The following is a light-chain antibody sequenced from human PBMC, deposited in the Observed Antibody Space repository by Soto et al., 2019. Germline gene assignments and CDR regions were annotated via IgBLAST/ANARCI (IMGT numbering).Light chain of an antibody. CDR3: CSSVSSPNWV. Sequence: QSALTQPASVSGSPGQSITISCTGTSSDVGSCNCVSWYQQHPGKAPTLMIYEVNKRPSGVSNRFSGSKSGNTASLTISGLQAEDEADYYFCSSVSSPNWVFGGGTKLTVL. J-gene: IGLJ3*02. CDR1: SSDVGSCNC. CDR2: EVN. V-gene: IGLV2-23*02.